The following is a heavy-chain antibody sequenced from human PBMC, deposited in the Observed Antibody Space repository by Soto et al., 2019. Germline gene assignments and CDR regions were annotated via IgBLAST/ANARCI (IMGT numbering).Heavy chain of an antibody. J-gene: IGHJ5*02. CDR3: ARGIKIFGVVIIPVWFYP. CDR1: GGHISSGGYS. D-gene: IGHD3-3*01. Sequence: PSETLSLTCAVSGGHISSGGYSWSWIRQPPGKGVEWIGYIYHSGSTYYNPSLKSRVTISVDRSKNQFSLKLSSVTAADTAVYYFARGIKIFGVVIIPVWFYPCGQATLVTVSS. CDR2: IYHSGST. V-gene: IGHV4-30-2*01.